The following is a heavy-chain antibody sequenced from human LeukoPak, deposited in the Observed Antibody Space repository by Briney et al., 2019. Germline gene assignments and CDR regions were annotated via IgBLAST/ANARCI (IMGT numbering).Heavy chain of an antibody. D-gene: IGHD3-9*01. Sequence: GGSLRLSCAASGFTFSSYSMNWVRQAPGKGLEWVSYISSSSSTIYYADSVKGRFTISRDNAKKSLYLQMNSLRVEDTAVYYCARGYDISDYWGQGTVVTVSS. J-gene: IGHJ4*02. CDR2: ISSSSSTI. CDR3: ARGYDISDY. CDR1: GFTFSSYS. V-gene: IGHV3-48*04.